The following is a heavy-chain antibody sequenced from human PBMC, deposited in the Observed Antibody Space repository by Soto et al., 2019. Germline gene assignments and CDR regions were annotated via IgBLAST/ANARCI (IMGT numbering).Heavy chain of an antibody. Sequence: PSETLSLTCTVSGGSISSCGYYWSWIRQHPGKGLEWIGYIYYSGSTYYNPSLKSRVTISVDTSKSQFSLKLSSVTAADTAVYYRARTSGEDVDYWGQGPLVTVSS. V-gene: IGHV4-31*03. D-gene: IGHD2-15*01. J-gene: IGHJ4*02. CDR1: GGSISSCGYY. CDR3: ARTSGEDVDY. CDR2: IYYSGST.